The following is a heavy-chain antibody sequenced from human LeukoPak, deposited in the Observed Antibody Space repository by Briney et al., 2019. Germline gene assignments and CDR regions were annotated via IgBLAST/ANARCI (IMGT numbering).Heavy chain of an antibody. CDR3: AVGSYDSSLINY. D-gene: IGHD3-22*01. CDR1: GFTFSSYS. J-gene: IGHJ4*02. CDR2: ISSSSSYI. Sequence: GGSLRLSCAAAGFTFSSYSMNWVRQAPGKGLEWVSSISSSSSYIYYADSVKGRFTISRDNAKNSLYLQMNSLRAEDTAVYYCAVGSYDSSLINYWGQGTLVTVSS. V-gene: IGHV3-21*01.